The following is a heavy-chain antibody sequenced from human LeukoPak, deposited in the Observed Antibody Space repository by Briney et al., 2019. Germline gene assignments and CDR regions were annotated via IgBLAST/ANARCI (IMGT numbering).Heavy chain of an antibody. CDR3: ARARTMVRGVLDP. CDR1: GGTFSSYA. D-gene: IGHD3-10*01. Sequence: ASVKVSCKASGGTFSSYAISWVRQAPGQGLEWMGGIIPIFGTANYAQKFQGRVTITADESTSTAYMELSSLRSEDTAVYYCARARTMVRGVLDPWGQGTLVTVSS. CDR2: IIPIFGTA. V-gene: IGHV1-69*13. J-gene: IGHJ5*02.